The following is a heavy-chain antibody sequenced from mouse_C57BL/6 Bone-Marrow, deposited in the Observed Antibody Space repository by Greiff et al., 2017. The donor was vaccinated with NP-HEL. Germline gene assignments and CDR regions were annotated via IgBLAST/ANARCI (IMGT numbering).Heavy chain of an antibody. J-gene: IGHJ4*01. CDR2: INPNNGGT. D-gene: IGHD2-5*01. CDR1: GYTFTDYN. Sequence: EVQLQQSGPELVKPGASVKIPCKASGYTFTDYNMDWVKQSHGKSLEWIGDINPNNGGTNYNQKFKGKATLTVDKSSSTAYMELRSLTSEDTAVYYYASNSNYFYYYAMDYWGQGTSVTVSS. V-gene: IGHV1-18*01. CDR3: ASNSNYFYYYAMDY.